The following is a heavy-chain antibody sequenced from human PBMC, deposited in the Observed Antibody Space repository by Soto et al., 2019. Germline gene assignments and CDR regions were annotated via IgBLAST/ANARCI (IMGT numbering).Heavy chain of an antibody. J-gene: IGHJ3*02. CDR3: ARGLEVVINHDAFDI. CDR1: GYTFPSYG. CDR2: ISAYNGNT. Sequence: GSVKVSCKASGYTFPSYGISWVRQAPGQGLEWMGWISAYNGNTNYAQKLQGRVTMTTDTSTSTAYMELRSLRSDDTAVYYCARGLEVVINHDAFDIWGQGTMVTVSS. D-gene: IGHD3-22*01. V-gene: IGHV1-18*01.